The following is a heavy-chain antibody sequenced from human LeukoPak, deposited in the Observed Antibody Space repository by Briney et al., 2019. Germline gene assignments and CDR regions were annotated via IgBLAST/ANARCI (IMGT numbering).Heavy chain of an antibody. J-gene: IGHJ3*01. D-gene: IGHD4-17*01. CDR3: GRDPNGDYVGAFEF. V-gene: IGHV3-23*01. CDR2: IGGSGIYT. Sequence: PGGSLRLSCVASEFTFATYAMTWVRLTPGKKLEWVSSIGGSGIYTSYADSVRDRFTISRDNSKNTLYLQMNSLRAEDTAVYYCGRDPNGDYVGAFEFWGQGTLVSVSS. CDR1: EFTFATYA.